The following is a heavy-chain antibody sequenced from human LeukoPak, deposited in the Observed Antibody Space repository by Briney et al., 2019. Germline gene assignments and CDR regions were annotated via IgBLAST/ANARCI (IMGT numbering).Heavy chain of an antibody. CDR2: IIPIFGTA. V-gene: IGHV1-69*13. J-gene: IGHJ4*02. CDR1: GGTFSSYA. D-gene: IGHD3-3*01. CDR3: ATGGVYYDFWSGYYRY. Sequence: ASVKVSCKASGGTFSSYAISWVRQAPGQGLEWMGGIIPIFGTANYAQKFQGRVTITADESTSTAYMELSSLRSEDTAVYYCATGGVYYDFWSGYYRYWGQGTLVTVSS.